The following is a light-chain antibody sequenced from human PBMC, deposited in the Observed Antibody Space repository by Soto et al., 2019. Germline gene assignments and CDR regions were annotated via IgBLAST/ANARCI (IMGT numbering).Light chain of an antibody. J-gene: IGLJ2*01. CDR2: EVS. CDR1: SSDVGSYNR. V-gene: IGLV2-18*02. Sequence: QSVLTQPPSVSGSPGQSVTISCTGTSSDVGSYNRVSWYQQHPGTAPKLMIYEVSNRPSGVPDRFSGSKSGNTASLTISGLQAEDEADYSCSSYSGSSTLFVVFGGGTKLTVL. CDR3: SSYSGSSTLFVV.